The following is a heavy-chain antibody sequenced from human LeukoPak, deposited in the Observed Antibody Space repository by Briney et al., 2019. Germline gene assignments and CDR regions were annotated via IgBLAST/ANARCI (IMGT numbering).Heavy chain of an antibody. V-gene: IGHV4-4*02. Sequence: SETLSLTCAVSGGSISSRNWWNWVRQPPGKGLEWIGEMYHSGSINYSPSLKSRVTISVDKAKNQFSLKLNSVTAADAAVYYCARDLGSAQPGFWGQGILVTVSS. CDR1: GGSISSRNW. CDR2: MYHSGSI. CDR3: ARDLGSAQPGF. J-gene: IGHJ4*02. D-gene: IGHD3-16*01.